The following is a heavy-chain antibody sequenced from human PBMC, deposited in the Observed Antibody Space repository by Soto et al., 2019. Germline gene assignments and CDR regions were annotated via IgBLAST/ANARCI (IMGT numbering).Heavy chain of an antibody. CDR1: IFMFRRYG. D-gene: IGHD2-21*01. V-gene: IGHV3-23*01. Sequence: GPLRISCKASIFMFRRYGMSWVRQAPGKGLEWVSGISNSGGITWYADSVRGRFTVSRDNSKNTVYLQMNSLRVEDTARYFCVKEWTPRIAFDSWGQGTLVTVSS. J-gene: IGHJ4*02. CDR2: ISNSGGIT. CDR3: VKEWTPRIAFDS.